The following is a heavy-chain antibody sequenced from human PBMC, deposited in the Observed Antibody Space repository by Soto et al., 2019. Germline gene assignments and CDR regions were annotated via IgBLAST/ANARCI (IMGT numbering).Heavy chain of an antibody. J-gene: IGHJ4*02. Sequence: SETLSLTCTVSGGSISSYYWSWIRQPPGKGLEWIGYIYYSGSTNYNPSLKSRVTISVDTSKNQFSLKLSSVTAADTAVYYCARDATAGGFDYWGQGTLVTVSS. CDR3: ARDATAGGFDY. D-gene: IGHD6-13*01. CDR2: IYYSGST. V-gene: IGHV4-59*01. CDR1: GGSISSYY.